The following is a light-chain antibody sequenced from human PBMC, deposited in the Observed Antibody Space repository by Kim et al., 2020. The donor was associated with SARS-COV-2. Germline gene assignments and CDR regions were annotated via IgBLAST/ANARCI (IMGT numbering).Light chain of an antibody. J-gene: IGKJ3*01. Sequence: LAPGERATRSWRASQSVSSYVAWYQQKPGQAPRLLSYDASNRATGSPARFSGSGYGTDFTLTISSLEPEDFAVYYCQQRSNWPVTFGPGTQVDIK. CDR1: QSVSSY. V-gene: IGKV3-11*01. CDR3: QQRSNWPVT. CDR2: DAS.